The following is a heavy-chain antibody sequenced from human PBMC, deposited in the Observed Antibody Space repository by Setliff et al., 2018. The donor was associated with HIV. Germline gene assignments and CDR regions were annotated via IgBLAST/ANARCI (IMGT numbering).Heavy chain of an antibody. Sequence: SETLSLTCTVSGVSIRSDVYYWGWIRQAPGKGLEWIGSIYYSGSTYYNPSLKSRVTISVDTSKNQFSLKLSSVTAADTAVYYCARLSGWYLNAEYFQHWGQGTLVTVSS. CDR1: GVSIRSDVYY. J-gene: IGHJ1*01. CDR2: IYYSGST. CDR3: ARLSGWYLNAEYFQH. V-gene: IGHV4-39*01. D-gene: IGHD2-15*01.